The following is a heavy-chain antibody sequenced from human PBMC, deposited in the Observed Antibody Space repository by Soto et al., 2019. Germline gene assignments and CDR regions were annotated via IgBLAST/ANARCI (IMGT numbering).Heavy chain of an antibody. Sequence: SVKVSCKAPEGSFSTHTINWVRQAPGQGLEWMGGIIPTFDTANYAQNFQGRVTIIADKSTSTCYLELSSLRSEDTAVYYCARDRYSSSSGYYYYDMDVWGQGTAVTVSS. CDR2: IIPTFDTA. J-gene: IGHJ6*02. CDR3: ARDRYSSSSGYYYYDMDV. V-gene: IGHV1-69*06. CDR1: EGSFSTHT. D-gene: IGHD6-6*01.